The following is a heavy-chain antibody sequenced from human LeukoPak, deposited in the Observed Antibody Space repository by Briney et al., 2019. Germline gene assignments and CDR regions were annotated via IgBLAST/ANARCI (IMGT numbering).Heavy chain of an antibody. V-gene: IGHV4-59*01. Sequence: SETLSLTCTVSGGSINSYYWSWIRQPPGKGLEWIGYIYYSGSTDYNPSLKSRVTISVDTSKNQFSLKLSSVTAADTAVYYCARGAWDDILTPFDYWGQGTLVTVSS. CDR2: IYYSGST. J-gene: IGHJ4*02. CDR1: GGSINSYY. D-gene: IGHD3-9*01. CDR3: ARGAWDDILTPFDY.